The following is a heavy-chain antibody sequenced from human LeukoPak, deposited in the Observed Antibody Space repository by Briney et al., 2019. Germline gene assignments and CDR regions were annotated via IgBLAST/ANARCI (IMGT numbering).Heavy chain of an antibody. D-gene: IGHD3-22*01. V-gene: IGHV3-30-3*01. Sequence: PGRSLRLPCAASGFTFSSYAMHWVRQAPGKGLEWVAVISYDGSNKYYADSVKGRFTISRDNSKNTLYLQMNSLRAEDTAVYYCARGDGYYEYNWFDPWGQGTLVTVSS. CDR3: ARGDGYYEYNWFDP. CDR1: GFTFSSYA. CDR2: ISYDGSNK. J-gene: IGHJ5*02.